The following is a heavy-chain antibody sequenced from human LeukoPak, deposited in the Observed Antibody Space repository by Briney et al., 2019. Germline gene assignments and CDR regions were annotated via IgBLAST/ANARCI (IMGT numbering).Heavy chain of an antibody. J-gene: IGHJ5*02. CDR2: TYFTSKWTG. Sequence: SQTLSLTCAISGDNVSSDSASWLWIRQSPSRGLEWLGRTYFTSKWTGDQAVSVRGRNNIKPDTSKNQFTLQLNSVSVEDTAEYYCARRASWNCYFDLWGQGTLVIVSS. V-gene: IGHV6-1*01. D-gene: IGHD1-7*01. CDR1: GDNVSSDSAS. CDR3: ARRASWNCYFDL.